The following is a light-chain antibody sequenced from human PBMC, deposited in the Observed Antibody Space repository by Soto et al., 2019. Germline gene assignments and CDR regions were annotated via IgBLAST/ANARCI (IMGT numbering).Light chain of an antibody. J-gene: IGLJ3*02. CDR2: DDS. CDR1: NIGSKS. Sequence: SYELTQPPSVSVAPGQTARVTCGGNNIGSKSVNWYQQKPGQAPVLVVHDDSDRPSGIPERISGSNSGNTATLTIGRVEAGDEADYYCQVWDSSSDQWVFGGGTKLTVL. V-gene: IGLV3-21*02. CDR3: QVWDSSSDQWV.